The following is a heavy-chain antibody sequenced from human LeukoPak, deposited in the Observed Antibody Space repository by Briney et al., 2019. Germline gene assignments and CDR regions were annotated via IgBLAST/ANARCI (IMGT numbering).Heavy chain of an antibody. CDR1: GGSISSYY. J-gene: IGHJ4*02. V-gene: IGHV4-59*01. CDR3: ARANWNRHQFDY. CDR2: IYYSGST. Sequence: KPSETLSLTCTVSGGSISSYYWSWIRQPPGKGLEWIGYIYYSGSTNYNPSLKSRVTISVDTSKNQFSLKLSSVTAADTAVYYCARANWNRHQFDYWGQGTPVTVSS. D-gene: IGHD1-1*01.